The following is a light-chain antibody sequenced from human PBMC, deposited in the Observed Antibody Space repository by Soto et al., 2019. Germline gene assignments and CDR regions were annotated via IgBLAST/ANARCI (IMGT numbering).Light chain of an antibody. Sequence: IRMTQSPSSFSASTGYRVTITCRASQGISSFLAWYQQKPGKAPKLLIYAASTLQSGVPSRFSGSGYGTDFNLTISSLQPEDFATYYCQQLERYPSTFGGGTKVDIK. CDR3: QQLERYPST. V-gene: IGKV1-8*01. J-gene: IGKJ4*01. CDR1: QGISSF. CDR2: AAS.